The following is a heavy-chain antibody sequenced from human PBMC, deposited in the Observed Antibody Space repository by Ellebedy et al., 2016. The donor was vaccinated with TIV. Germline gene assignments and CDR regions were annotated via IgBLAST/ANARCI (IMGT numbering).Heavy chain of an antibody. CDR2: ISSSSSYT. D-gene: IGHD7-27*01. V-gene: IGHV3-11*03. J-gene: IGHJ6*02. CDR3: ARKIKFTGDVNYYYGMDV. Sequence: GGSLRLSCAASGFTFSDYYMSWIRQAPGKGLEWVSYISSSSSYTNYADSVKGRLTISRDNSKNSLYLQMNSLRAEDTAVYYCARKIKFTGDVNYYYGMDVWGQGTTVTVSS. CDR1: GFTFSDYY.